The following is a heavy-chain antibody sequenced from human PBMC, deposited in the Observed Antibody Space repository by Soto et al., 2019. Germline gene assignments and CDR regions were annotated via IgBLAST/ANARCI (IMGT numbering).Heavy chain of an antibody. D-gene: IGHD2-15*01. CDR2: ISGSGGST. CDR1: GFTFSSYA. Sequence: EVQLLESGGGLVQPGGSLRLSCAASGFTFSSYAMSWVRQAPGKGLEWVSAISGSGGSTYYADSVKGRFTISRDNSKNTLYLQMNSLRAEDTAVYYCTRCSGGSCYSTYWGQGTLVTVSS. CDR3: TRCSGGSCYSTY. J-gene: IGHJ4*02. V-gene: IGHV3-23*01.